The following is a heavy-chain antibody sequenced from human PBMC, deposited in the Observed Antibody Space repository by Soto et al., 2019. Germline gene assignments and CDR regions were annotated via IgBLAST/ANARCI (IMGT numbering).Heavy chain of an antibody. Sequence: QVHLVQSGAEVKKPGASVKVSCKTSGYSFTTYGIIWVRQAPGQGLEWMGWIGGYSGNTIYAQKFQGRVTMTTDRSTSTGYLELRSLRPDDTAVYYCARDYPHSRDIIVDVHDPEFDYWGQGTLVTVSS. CDR3: ARDYPHSRDIIVDVHDPEFDY. CDR1: GYSFTTYG. D-gene: IGHD2-15*01. J-gene: IGHJ4*02. CDR2: IGGYSGNT. V-gene: IGHV1-18*01.